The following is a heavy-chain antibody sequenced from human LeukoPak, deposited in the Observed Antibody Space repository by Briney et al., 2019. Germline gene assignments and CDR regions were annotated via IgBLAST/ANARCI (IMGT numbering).Heavy chain of an antibody. CDR1: GFTFSSYW. D-gene: IGHD3-10*01. Sequence: GGSLRLSCAASGFTFSSYWMSWVRQAPGKGLEWVANIKQDGSEKYYVDSVKGRFTISRDNAKNSLYLQMNSLRAEDTALYYCAKVGLVRGVITYGMDVWGQGTTVTVSS. V-gene: IGHV3-7*03. CDR2: IKQDGSEK. CDR3: AKVGLVRGVITYGMDV. J-gene: IGHJ6*02.